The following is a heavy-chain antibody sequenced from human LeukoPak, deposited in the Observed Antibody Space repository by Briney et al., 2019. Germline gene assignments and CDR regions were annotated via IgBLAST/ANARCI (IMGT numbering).Heavy chain of an antibody. V-gene: IGHV1-8*02. D-gene: IGHD1-26*01. CDR3: ARVAWELPEYNDAFDI. Sequence: ASVKVSCKASGYTFSSYGITWVRQATGQGLEWMGWMNPNSGNTGYAQKFQGRVTMTRNTSISTAYMELSSLRSEDTAVYYCARVAWELPEYNDAFDIWGQGTMVTVSS. CDR1: GYTFSSYG. J-gene: IGHJ3*02. CDR2: MNPNSGNT.